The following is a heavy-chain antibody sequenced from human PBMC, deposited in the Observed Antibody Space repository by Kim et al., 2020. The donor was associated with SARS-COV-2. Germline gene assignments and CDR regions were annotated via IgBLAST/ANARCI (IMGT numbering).Heavy chain of an antibody. D-gene: IGHD3-22*01. CDR3: ARVHDDSSGYYSDYYYGMDV. CDR2: IWYDGSNK. V-gene: IGHV3-33*01. Sequence: GGSLRLSCAASGFTFSSYGMHWVRQAPGKGLEWVAVIWYDGSNKYYADSVKGRFTISRDNSKNTLYLQMNSLRAEDTAVYYCARVHDDSSGYYSDYYYGMDVWGQGTTVTVSS. J-gene: IGHJ6*02. CDR1: GFTFSSYG.